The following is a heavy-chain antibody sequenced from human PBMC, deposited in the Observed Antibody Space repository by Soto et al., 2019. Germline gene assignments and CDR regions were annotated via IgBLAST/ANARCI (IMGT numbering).Heavy chain of an antibody. D-gene: IGHD1-26*01. CDR2: ISGSGGST. CDR1: GFTFSSYA. V-gene: IGHV3-23*01. Sequence: GGSLRLSCAASGFTFSSYAMSWVRQAPGKGLEWVSAISGSGGSTYYADSVKGRFTISRDNAKNSLYLQMNSLRAEDTALYYCASGIVGATTYGMDVWGQGTTVTVSS. CDR3: ASGIVGATTYGMDV. J-gene: IGHJ6*02.